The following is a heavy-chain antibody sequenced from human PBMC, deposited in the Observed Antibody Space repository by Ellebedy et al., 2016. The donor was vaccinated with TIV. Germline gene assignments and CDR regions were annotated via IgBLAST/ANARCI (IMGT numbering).Heavy chain of an antibody. CDR1: GGTFSRYA. J-gene: IGHJ4*02. CDR3: ARRYFDWLWLDF. Sequence: SVKVSXKASGGTFSRYAISWVRQAPGQGLEWMGGIIPIFGTTKYAQKFQGRVTITADESTSTAYMELSSLRSEDTAVYYCARRYFDWLWLDFWGQGTLVTVSS. CDR2: IIPIFGTT. D-gene: IGHD3-9*01. V-gene: IGHV1-69*13.